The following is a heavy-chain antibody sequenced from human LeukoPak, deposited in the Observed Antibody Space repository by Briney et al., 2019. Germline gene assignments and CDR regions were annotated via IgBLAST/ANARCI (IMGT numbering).Heavy chain of an antibody. CDR1: GFTVSSNY. CDR3: ARLSYYYASGSYSSVDI. Sequence: PGGSLRLSCAASGFTVSSNYMSWVRQAPGKGLEWVSVIYSGGSTYYADSVKGRFTISRDNSKNTLYLQMYTLRAEDTAVYYCARLSYYYASGSYSSVDIWGQGTTVTVSS. D-gene: IGHD3-10*01. V-gene: IGHV3-53*01. CDR2: IYSGGST. J-gene: IGHJ6*02.